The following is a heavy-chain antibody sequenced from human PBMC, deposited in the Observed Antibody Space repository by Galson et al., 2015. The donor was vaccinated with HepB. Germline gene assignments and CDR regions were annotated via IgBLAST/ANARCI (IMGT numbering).Heavy chain of an antibody. Sequence: SVKVSCKASGYTFTSYYMHWVRQAPGQGLEWMGIINPSGGSTSYAQKFQGRVTMTRDTSTSTVYMELSSLRSEDTAVYYCARDGGLWFGKYGMDVWGQGTTVTVSS. CDR1: GYTFTSYY. V-gene: IGHV1-46*01. J-gene: IGHJ6*02. CDR3: ARDGGLWFGKYGMDV. CDR2: INPSGGST. D-gene: IGHD3-10*01.